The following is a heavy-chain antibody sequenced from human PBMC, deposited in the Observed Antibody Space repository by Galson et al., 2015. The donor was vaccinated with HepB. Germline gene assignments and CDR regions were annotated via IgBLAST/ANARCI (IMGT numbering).Heavy chain of an antibody. D-gene: IGHD3-3*01. CDR1: GFTFSSYW. J-gene: IGHJ6*02. CDR3: ARGPQYFLSGLYFYSGMDV. Sequence: SLRLSCAASGFTFSSYWMTWVRQAPGKGLEWVANIKQDGSEKFYVDSVKGRFTISRDSAKNSVYLQMNSLRAEDSAVYFCARGPQYFLSGLYFYSGMDVWGQGTTVTVSS. V-gene: IGHV3-7*01. CDR2: IKQDGSEK.